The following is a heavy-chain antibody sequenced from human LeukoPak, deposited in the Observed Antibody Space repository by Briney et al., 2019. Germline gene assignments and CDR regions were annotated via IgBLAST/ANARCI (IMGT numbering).Heavy chain of an antibody. CDR1: GYSISSGYY. CDR3: ARGGYSSGWYTKNV. Sequence: SETLSLTCAVSGYSISSGYYWGWIRQPPGKGLEWIGSIYHSGSTYYNPSLKGRVTISVDTSKNQFSLKLSSVTAADTAVYYCARGGYSSGWYTKNVWGQGTLVTVSS. CDR2: IYHSGST. V-gene: IGHV4-38-2*01. J-gene: IGHJ4*02. D-gene: IGHD6-19*01.